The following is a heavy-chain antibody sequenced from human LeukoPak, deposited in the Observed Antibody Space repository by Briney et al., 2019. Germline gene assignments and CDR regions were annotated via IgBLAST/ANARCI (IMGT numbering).Heavy chain of an antibody. CDR2: ISGYNGNT. Sequence: GASVKVSCKASGYTFTSYGISWVRQAPGQGLEWMGWISGYNGNTNYAQKLQGRVTMTTDTSTSTAYMELRSLRSDDTAVYYCAREGITDYGDYPPDYWGQGTLVTVSS. J-gene: IGHJ4*02. CDR3: AREGITDYGDYPPDY. D-gene: IGHD4-17*01. CDR1: GYTFTSYG. V-gene: IGHV1-18*01.